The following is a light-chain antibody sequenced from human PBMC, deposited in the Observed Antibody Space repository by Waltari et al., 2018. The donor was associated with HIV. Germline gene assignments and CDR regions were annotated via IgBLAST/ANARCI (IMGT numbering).Light chain of an antibody. CDR2: RIN. V-gene: IGLV1-47*01. CDR1: SSTIGSKY. CDR3: AAWDDSLSAVV. Sequence: QSVLTQPPSASGSPGQRVTISCSGRSSTIGSKYVYWFQQLPGTAPNFLLYRINQRPTGVPDRVSGSKAGTSASLAISGLRAEDEADYYCAAWDDSLSAVVFGGGTKLTVL. J-gene: IGLJ3*02.